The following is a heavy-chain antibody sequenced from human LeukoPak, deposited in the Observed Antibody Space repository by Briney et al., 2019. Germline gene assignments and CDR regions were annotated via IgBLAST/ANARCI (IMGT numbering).Heavy chain of an antibody. Sequence: PSETLSLTCTVSGVSISSYYWSWIRQPPGKGLEWIGYIYYSGSTNYNPSLKSRVTISVDTSKNQFSLKLSFVTAADTAVYYCARGVAAPGTGGLSWFDPWGQGTLVTVSS. CDR2: IYYSGST. D-gene: IGHD6-13*01. CDR3: ARGVAAPGTGGLSWFDP. CDR1: GVSISSYY. V-gene: IGHV4-59*01. J-gene: IGHJ5*02.